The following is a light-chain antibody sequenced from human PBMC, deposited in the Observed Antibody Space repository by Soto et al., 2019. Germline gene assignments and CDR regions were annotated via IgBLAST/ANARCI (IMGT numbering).Light chain of an antibody. J-gene: IGLJ2*01. CDR2: EVS. CDR3: SSYGGSNTVV. CDR1: SSDVGGYNY. Sequence: QSALTQPPSASGSPGQSVTISCTGSSSDVGGYNYVSGYQQHPGKAPKLMIYEVSKRPSGVPDRLSGSKSGNTASLTVSGLQAEDEADDYCSSYGGSNTVVFGGGTKLTVL. V-gene: IGLV2-8*01.